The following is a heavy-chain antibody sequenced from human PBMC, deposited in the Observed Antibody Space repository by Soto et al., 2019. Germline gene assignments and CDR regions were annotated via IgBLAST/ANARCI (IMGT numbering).Heavy chain of an antibody. CDR2: ISGSGGST. J-gene: IGHJ5*02. D-gene: IGHD3-22*01. V-gene: IGHV3-23*01. CDR3: AHRRSTYYYDSTFAP. CDR1: GFTFSSYA. Sequence: PGGSLRLSCAASGFTFSSYAMSWVLQAPGKGLEWVSAISGSGGSTYYADSVKGRFTISRDNSKNTLYLQMNSLRAEDTATYYCAHRRSTYYYDSTFAPRGQGTLVTVSS.